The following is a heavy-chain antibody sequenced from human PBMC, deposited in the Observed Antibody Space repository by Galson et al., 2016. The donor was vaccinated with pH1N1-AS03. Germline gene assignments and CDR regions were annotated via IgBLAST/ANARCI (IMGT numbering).Heavy chain of an antibody. CDR3: ARDRHYDSSGRYFYESEH. J-gene: IGHJ4*02. V-gene: IGHV1-2*06. Sequence: SVKVSCKASGYTFTGYYMHWVRQAPGQGLEWMGRINPNSGDTDSAQKFQGRVTMTRDTSIDTAYMELSSLTSEDTAIYCCARDRHYDSSGRYFYESEHWGQGTLVIVSS. CDR1: GYTFTGYY. D-gene: IGHD3-22*01. CDR2: INPNSGDT.